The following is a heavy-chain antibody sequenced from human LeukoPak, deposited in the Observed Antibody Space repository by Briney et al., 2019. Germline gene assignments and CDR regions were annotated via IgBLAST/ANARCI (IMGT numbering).Heavy chain of an antibody. CDR2: ISSSGSTI. CDR3: ARDSAYYDSSGYYPRWFDP. J-gene: IGHJ5*02. D-gene: IGHD3-22*01. Sequence: GGSLRLSCAASGFTFSDYYMSWIRQAPGKGLEWVLYISSSGSTIYYADSVKGRFTISRDNAKNSLYLQMNSLRAEDTAVYYCARDSAYYDSSGYYPRWFDPWGQGTLVTVSS. V-gene: IGHV3-11*01. CDR1: GFTFSDYY.